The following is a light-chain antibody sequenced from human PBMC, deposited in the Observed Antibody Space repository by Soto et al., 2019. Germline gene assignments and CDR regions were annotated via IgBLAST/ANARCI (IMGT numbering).Light chain of an antibody. V-gene: IGLV1-51*02. CDR1: SSNIGNNY. CDR3: GTWDSGLSVV. J-gene: IGLJ2*01. CDR2: ENN. Sequence: QSVLTQPPSVSAAPVQKVTISCSGSSSNIGNNYVSWYQQLPGTAPKLLIYENNKRPSGIPDRFSGSKSGTSATLGITGLQTGDEADYYCGTWDSGLSVVFGEGTKLTVL.